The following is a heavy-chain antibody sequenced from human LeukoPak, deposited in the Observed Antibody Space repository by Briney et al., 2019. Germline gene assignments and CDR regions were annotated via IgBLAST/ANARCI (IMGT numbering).Heavy chain of an antibody. D-gene: IGHD1-26*01. Sequence: AVKVSCKASGGTFSSYAISWVPPDPGEGLEWMGKIIPILGVANYTQKFQGRVTITADKSTSTAYMERSSLRSEETAVSYCARVYWAPVGATAYDYWGQGTLVSVSS. CDR1: GGTFSSYA. CDR2: IIPILGVA. V-gene: IGHV1-69*04. CDR3: ARVYWAPVGATAYDY. J-gene: IGHJ4*02.